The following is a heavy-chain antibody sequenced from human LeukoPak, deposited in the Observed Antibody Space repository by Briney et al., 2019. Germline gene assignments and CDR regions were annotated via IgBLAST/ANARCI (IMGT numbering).Heavy chain of an antibody. CDR1: GFTFDDYA. Sequence: GGSLRLSCAASGFTFDDYAMHWVRQAPGKGLEWVSLISWDGGSTYYADSVKGRFTISRDNSKNSLYLQMNSLRAEDTALYYCAEDSLASRLGGTDYWGQGTLVTVSS. V-gene: IGHV3-43D*03. CDR3: AEDSLASRLGGTDY. D-gene: IGHD3-16*01. CDR2: ISWDGGST. J-gene: IGHJ4*02.